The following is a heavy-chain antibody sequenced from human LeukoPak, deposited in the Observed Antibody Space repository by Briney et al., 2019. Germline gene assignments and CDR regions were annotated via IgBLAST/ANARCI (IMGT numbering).Heavy chain of an antibody. D-gene: IGHD2-15*01. CDR1: GGSFSGYY. J-gene: IGHJ3*02. Sequence: SETLSLTCAVYGGSFSGYYWSWIRQPPGKGLEWIGEINRSGSTNYNPSLKSRVTISVDTSKNQFSLKLSSVTAADTAVYYCARAGYCSGGSCYSVGAFDIWGQGTMVTVSS. CDR2: INRSGST. CDR3: ARAGYCSGGSCYSVGAFDI. V-gene: IGHV4-34*01.